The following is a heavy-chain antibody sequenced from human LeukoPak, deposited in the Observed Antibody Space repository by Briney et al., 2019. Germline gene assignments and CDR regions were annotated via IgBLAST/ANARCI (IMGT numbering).Heavy chain of an antibody. CDR2: INHSGST. D-gene: IGHD6-13*01. Sequence: PSETLSLTCAVYGGSFSGYYWSWIRQPPGKGLEWIGEINHSGSTNYNPSLKSRVTISVDTSKNQFSLKLSSVTAADTAVYYCARHTRRGAAAGHFDYWGQGTLVTVSS. J-gene: IGHJ4*02. CDR1: GGSFSGYY. V-gene: IGHV4-34*01. CDR3: ARHTRRGAAAGHFDY.